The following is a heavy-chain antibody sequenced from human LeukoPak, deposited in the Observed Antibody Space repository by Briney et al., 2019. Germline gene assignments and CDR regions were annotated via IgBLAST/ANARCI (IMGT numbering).Heavy chain of an antibody. CDR1: GYTFTSYG. D-gene: IGHD3-9*01. V-gene: IGHV1-8*02. CDR3: ARALGTYYDILTGYYLGDY. J-gene: IGHJ4*02. CDR2: MNPNSGNT. Sequence: GASVKVSCKASGYTFTSYGINWVRQATGQGLEWMGWMNPNSGNTGYAQKFQGRVTMTRNTSISTAYMELSSLRSEDTAVYYCARALGTYYDILTGYYLGDYWGQGTLVTVSS.